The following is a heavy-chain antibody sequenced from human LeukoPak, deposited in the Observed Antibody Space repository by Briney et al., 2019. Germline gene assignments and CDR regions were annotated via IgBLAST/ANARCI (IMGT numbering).Heavy chain of an antibody. V-gene: IGHV4-34*01. CDR2: INHSGST. CDR3: ARGHQALMVYAIDY. CDR1: GGSSGGYY. D-gene: IGHD2-8*01. J-gene: IGHJ4*02. Sequence: PETRSLTCAVDGGSSGGYYCSWIRQPPGKGLEWIGEINHSGSTNYNQSLKSRVTISVDTYKNQPSLKLRSVTAADTAVYYCARGHQALMVYAIDYWGQGTLVTVSS.